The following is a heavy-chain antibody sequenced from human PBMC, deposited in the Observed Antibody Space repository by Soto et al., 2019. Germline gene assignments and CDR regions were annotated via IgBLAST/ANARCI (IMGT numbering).Heavy chain of an antibody. D-gene: IGHD2-2*01. CDR2: INPNSGGT. CDR1: GYTFTGYY. Sequence: QMQLVQSGAEVKKPGASVKVSCKASGYTFTGYYMHWVRQAPGQGLEWMGWINPNSGGTNYAQKFQGWVTMTRDTSISTAYMELSRLSSDDTAVYYCAIGGDIVVVPAFAITTPWGQGTLVTVSS. CDR3: AIGGDIVVVPAFAITTP. V-gene: IGHV1-2*04. J-gene: IGHJ5*02.